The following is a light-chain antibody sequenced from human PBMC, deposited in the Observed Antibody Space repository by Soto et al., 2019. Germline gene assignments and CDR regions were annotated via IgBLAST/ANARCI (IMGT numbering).Light chain of an antibody. V-gene: IGKV1-5*03. Sequence: DIQMTQSPSTLSASVGDRVNITCRASRSINSWVAWYQHKPGKAPKLLIYKASALESGVPSRFSGSGSGTEFTLTISSLQPADFATYYCQQYNSSPWTFGQGTKVEVK. J-gene: IGKJ1*01. CDR2: KAS. CDR1: RSINSW. CDR3: QQYNSSPWT.